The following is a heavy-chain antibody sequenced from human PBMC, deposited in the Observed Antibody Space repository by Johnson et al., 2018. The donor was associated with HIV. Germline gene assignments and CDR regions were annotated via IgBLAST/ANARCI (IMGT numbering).Heavy chain of an antibody. D-gene: IGHD3-22*01. CDR2: IWYDGSNK. V-gene: IGHV3-33*06. CDR3: AKDVGNYWPDSFDI. Sequence: QMQLVESGGGVVQPGRSLRLSCAASGFTFSSYGMHWVRQAPGKGLEWVAVIWYDGSNKYYAESVKGRFTISRDNSKNTLYLQMNSLRAEDTAVYYCAKDVGNYWPDSFDIWGQGTMVTVSS. CDR1: GFTFSSYG. J-gene: IGHJ3*02.